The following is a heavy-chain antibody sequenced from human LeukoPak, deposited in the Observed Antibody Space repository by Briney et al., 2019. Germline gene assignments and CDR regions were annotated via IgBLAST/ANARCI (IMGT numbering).Heavy chain of an antibody. D-gene: IGHD3-9*01. CDR2: ISGSGGST. V-gene: IGHV3-23*01. J-gene: IGHJ3*02. CDR1: GFTFNNYA. CDR3: AKDLTLGGRFFDWLLYFDPFDI. Sequence: PGGSLTLSCAASGFTFNNYAMSELRQAPGKGLNWVSAISGSGGSTYYADSVKGRFTISRDNSKNTLYLQMNSLRADDTAVYYCAKDLTLGGRFFDWLLYFDPFDIWRQGTMVSDSS.